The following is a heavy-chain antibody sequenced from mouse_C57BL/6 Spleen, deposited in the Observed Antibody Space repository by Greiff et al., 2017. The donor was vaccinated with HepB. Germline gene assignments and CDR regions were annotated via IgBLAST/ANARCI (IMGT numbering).Heavy chain of an antibody. CDR1: GYTFTSYT. CDR3: ARGPFYYDYLYYFDY. D-gene: IGHD2-4*01. V-gene: IGHV1-4*01. J-gene: IGHJ2*01. Sequence: QVQLQQSGAELARPGASVKMSCKASGYTFTSYTMHWVKQRPGQGLEWIGYINPSSGYTKYNQKFKVKATLTADKSSSTAYMQLSSLTSEDSAVYYCARGPFYYDYLYYFDYWGQGTTLTVSS. CDR2: INPSSGYT.